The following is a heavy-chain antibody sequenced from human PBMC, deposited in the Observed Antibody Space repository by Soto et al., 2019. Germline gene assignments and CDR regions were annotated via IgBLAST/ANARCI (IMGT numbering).Heavy chain of an antibody. D-gene: IGHD3-16*01. CDR2: IYYTGST. J-gene: IGHJ4*02. V-gene: IGHV4-59*08. CDR1: GGSFTDYY. Sequence: QVRLQESGPGLVKPSETLSLTCTVSGGSFTDYYWTWIRQPPGKGLQWVGYIYYTGSTSYNPSLKSRVTISLDTSTTPFSLNLGSVTAADTAIYFCARMGAATDFWGQGTLVTVSS. CDR3: ARMGAATDF.